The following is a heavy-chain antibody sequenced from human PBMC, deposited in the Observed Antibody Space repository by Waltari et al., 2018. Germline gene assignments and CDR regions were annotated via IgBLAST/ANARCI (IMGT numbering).Heavy chain of an antibody. V-gene: IGHV3-53*01. CDR1: GLRVRTSY. Sequence: EVQLVQSGGGLMQPGVSLRLSWPACGLRVRTSYMAWVGGAPGKGLEWVSLLYSSGDTNYADSVTGRFTVSRDDSHNTLFLQMSGLRAEDTAVYYCASGNLESSGYYNFWGQGTLVTVSS. CDR3: ASGNLESSGYYNF. J-gene: IGHJ4*02. CDR2: LYSSGDT. D-gene: IGHD5-12*01.